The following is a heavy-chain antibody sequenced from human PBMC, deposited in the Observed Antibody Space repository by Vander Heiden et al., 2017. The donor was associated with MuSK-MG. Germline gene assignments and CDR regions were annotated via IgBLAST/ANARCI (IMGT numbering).Heavy chain of an antibody. CDR1: GFTFSSYS. D-gene: IGHD7-27*01. CDR2: ISSSSSTI. CDR3: AREWGTTPSFYYYYGMDV. J-gene: IGHJ6*02. Sequence: EVQLVESGGGLVQPGGSLRLPCAASGFTFSSYSMNWVRQAPGKGLEWVSYISSSSSTIYYADSVKGRFTISRDNAKNSLYLQMNSLRAEDTAVYYCAREWGTTPSFYYYYGMDVWGQGTTVTVSS. V-gene: IGHV3-48*04.